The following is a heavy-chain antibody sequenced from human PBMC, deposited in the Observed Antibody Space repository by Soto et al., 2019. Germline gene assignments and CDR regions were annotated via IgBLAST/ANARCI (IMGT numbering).Heavy chain of an antibody. CDR3: ARDFLVGAPDYFDY. Sequence: QVQLVESGGGVVQPGRSLSLSCAASGFTFSDYPMQWVRQAPGKGLGWVAVISYDGRVKYDVDSVKGRFTISRDDSKNTLYLQMHSMRVDDTAVYDCARDFLVGAPDYFDYWGQGNMVTVS. CDR1: GFTFSDYP. J-gene: IGHJ4*02. V-gene: IGHV3-30*04. CDR2: ISYDGRVK. D-gene: IGHD1-26*01.